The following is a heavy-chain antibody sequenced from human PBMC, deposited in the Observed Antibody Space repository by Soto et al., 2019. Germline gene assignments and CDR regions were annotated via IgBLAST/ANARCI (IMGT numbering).Heavy chain of an antibody. V-gene: IGHV4-31*01. CDR1: GESISSGGYY. J-gene: IGHJ4*02. D-gene: IGHD6-6*01. CDR3: ARASSSSSAADY. CDR2: IYDTESA. Sequence: QVQLQESGPGLVKPSQTLSLTCNVSGESISSGGYYWSWIRHHPGKGLEWIGYIYDTESAYYNPSLKSPVTISMDTSKNQFAMRLSSVTAADTAVYYCARASSSSSAADYWGQGILATVSS.